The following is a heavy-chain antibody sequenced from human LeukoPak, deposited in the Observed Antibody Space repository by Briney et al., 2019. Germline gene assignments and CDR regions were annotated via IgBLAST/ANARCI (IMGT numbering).Heavy chain of an antibody. CDR3: ARGSCSSTSCYTV. V-gene: IGHV4-34*01. CDR1: GGSFSGYY. D-gene: IGHD2-2*02. CDR2: INHSGST. Sequence: SETLSLTCAVYGGSFSGYYWSWIRQPPGKGLEWIGEINHSGSTNYNPSLKSRVTISVDTSKNQFSLKLSSVTAADTAVYYCARGSCSSTSCYTVWGQGTLATVSS. J-gene: IGHJ4*02.